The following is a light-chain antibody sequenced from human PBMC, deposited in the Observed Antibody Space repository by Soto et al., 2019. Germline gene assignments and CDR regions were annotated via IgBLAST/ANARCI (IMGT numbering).Light chain of an antibody. Sequence: ELVLTQSPATLSLSPGERATLSCRASQSVSSYLAWYQQKPGQAPRLLIYDASNSATGIPARFSGSASGTDFTLTIRSLEPEDFAVYYCQQRSNWPRLPFGGGTKVEIK. CDR1: QSVSSY. J-gene: IGKJ4*01. CDR2: DAS. CDR3: QQRSNWPRLP. V-gene: IGKV3-11*01.